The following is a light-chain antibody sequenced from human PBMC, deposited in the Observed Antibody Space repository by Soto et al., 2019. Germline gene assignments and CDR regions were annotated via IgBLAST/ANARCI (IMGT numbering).Light chain of an antibody. Sequence: DIQMTQSPSSVSASVGDRVTITCRASQDINKWLAWYPQKPGLAPNLVIYTASRLHGGGPSRFSGSASGTDFTLTISSLQPEDVATYYCQQGKSFPLTFGGGTKVDTK. CDR1: QDINKW. J-gene: IGKJ4*01. CDR3: QQGKSFPLT. CDR2: TAS. V-gene: IGKV1-12*01.